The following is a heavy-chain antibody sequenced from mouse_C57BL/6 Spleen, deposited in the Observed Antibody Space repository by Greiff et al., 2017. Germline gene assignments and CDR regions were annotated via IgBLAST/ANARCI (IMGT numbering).Heavy chain of an antibody. D-gene: IGHD2-1*01. V-gene: IGHV14-4*01. CDR1: GFNIKDDY. CDR3: TTRATMVIEAWFAY. CDR2: IDPENGDT. J-gene: IGHJ3*01. Sequence: EVQLQQSGAELVRPGASVKLSCTASGFNIKDDYMHWVKQRPEQGLEWIGWIDPENGDTEYASKFQGKATITADTSSNTAYLQLSSLTSEDTAVYYCTTRATMVIEAWFAYWGQGTLVTVSA.